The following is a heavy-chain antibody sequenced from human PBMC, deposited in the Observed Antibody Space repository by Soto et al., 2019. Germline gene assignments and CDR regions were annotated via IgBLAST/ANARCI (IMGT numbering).Heavy chain of an antibody. CDR2: IDWDDDK. CDR1: GFSLSTSGMC. D-gene: IGHD3-22*01. CDR3: ARSPPDYYDSSGYRY. J-gene: IGHJ4*02. V-gene: IGHV2-70*11. Sequence: SGPTLVNPTQTLTLTCTFSGFSLSTSGMCVSWIRQPPGKALEWLARIDWDDDKYYSTSLKTRLTISKDTSKNQVVLTMTNMDPVDTAMYYCARSPPDYYDSSGYRYWGQGTLVTVSS.